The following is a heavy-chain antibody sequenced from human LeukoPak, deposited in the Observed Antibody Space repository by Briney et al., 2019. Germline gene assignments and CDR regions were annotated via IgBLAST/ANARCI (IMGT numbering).Heavy chain of an antibody. J-gene: IGHJ4*02. V-gene: IGHV3-66*01. Sequence: GGSLRLSCAASGFTVSSNYMSWVRQAPGKGLEWVSVIYSGGSTYYADSVKGRFTISRDNFKNTLYLQMNSLRAEDTAVYYCASGGYDPLGDFDYWGQGTLVTVSS. CDR3: ASGGYDPLGDFDY. CDR1: GFTVSSNY. CDR2: IYSGGST. D-gene: IGHD5-12*01.